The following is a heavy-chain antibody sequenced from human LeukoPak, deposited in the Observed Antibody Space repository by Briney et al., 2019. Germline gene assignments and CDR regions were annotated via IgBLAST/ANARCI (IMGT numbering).Heavy chain of an antibody. CDR3: ARDLLYSDDAFDI. V-gene: IGHV1-18*01. CDR2: ISAYNGNT. J-gene: IGHJ3*02. D-gene: IGHD3-16*01. CDR1: GGTFSSYA. Sequence: ASVKVSCKASGGTFSSYAISWVRQAPGQGLEWMGWISAYNGNTNYAQKLQGRVTMTTDTSTSTAYMELRSLRSDDTAVYYCARDLLYSDDAFDIWGQGTMVTVSS.